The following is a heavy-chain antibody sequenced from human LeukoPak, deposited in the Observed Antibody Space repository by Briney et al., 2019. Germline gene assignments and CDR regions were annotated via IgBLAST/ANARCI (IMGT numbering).Heavy chain of an antibody. CDR1: GYTFTSYD. CDR3: ARGGFYYDAPFT. D-gene: IGHD3-22*01. Sequence: ASVKVSCKASGYTFTSYDINWVRQATGQGLEWMGWMNPNSGNAGYAQKFQGRVTITRNTSISTAYIELSSLRSEDTAVYYCARGGFYYDAPFTWGQGTLVTVSS. J-gene: IGHJ5*02. CDR2: MNPNSGNA. V-gene: IGHV1-8*03.